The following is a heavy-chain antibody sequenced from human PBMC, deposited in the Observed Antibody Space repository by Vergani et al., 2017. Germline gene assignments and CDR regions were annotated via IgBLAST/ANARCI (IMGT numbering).Heavy chain of an antibody. CDR3: AKRDAGFAFDI. D-gene: IGHD3-10*01. J-gene: IGHJ3*02. CDR2: IRYDGSIK. CDR1: GFTFSSYG. Sequence: QVQLVESGGGVVQPGGSLRLSCAASGFTFSSYGMHWVRQAPGKGLEWVAFIRYDGSIKYYADSVKGRFTISRDNSKNTLYLQMNSLRAEDTAVYYCAKRDAGFAFDIWGQGTMVTVSS. V-gene: IGHV3-30*02.